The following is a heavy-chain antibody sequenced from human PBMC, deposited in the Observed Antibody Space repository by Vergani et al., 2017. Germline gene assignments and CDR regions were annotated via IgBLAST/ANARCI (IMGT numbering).Heavy chain of an antibody. CDR2: IYYSGST. J-gene: IGHJ3*02. V-gene: IGHV4-31*03. Sequence: QVQLQESGPGLVKPSQTLSLTCTVSGGSISSGGYYWSWIRQHPGKGLEWIGYIYYSGSTYYNPSLKSRVTISVDTSKNQFSLKLSSVTAADTAVYYCANTYYYDSSGYPDEPDGAFDIWGQGTMVTVSS. D-gene: IGHD3-22*01. CDR1: GGSISSGGYY. CDR3: ANTYYYDSSGYPDEPDGAFDI.